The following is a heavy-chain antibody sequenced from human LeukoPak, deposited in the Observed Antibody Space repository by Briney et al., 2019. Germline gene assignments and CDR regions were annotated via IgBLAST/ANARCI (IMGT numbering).Heavy chain of an antibody. Sequence: ASVKVSCKASGYTFTGYYMHWVRQAPGQGLEWRGWINPNSGGTNYAQKFQGRVTMTRDTSFSTAYMELSRLRSDDTAVYYCARDALRNRHWGAWFDPWGQGTLVTVSS. CDR2: INPNSGGT. D-gene: IGHD7-27*01. J-gene: IGHJ5*02. CDR3: ARDALRNRHWGAWFDP. V-gene: IGHV1-2*02. CDR1: GYTFTGYY.